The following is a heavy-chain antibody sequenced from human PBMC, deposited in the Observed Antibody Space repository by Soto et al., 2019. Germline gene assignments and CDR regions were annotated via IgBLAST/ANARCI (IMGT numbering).Heavy chain of an antibody. CDR2: IYYSGRT. Sequence: SETPSLTCTVSGGSISSSTYYWGWISQPPGKGLEWIASIYYSGRTHYNPSLESRVTISVDTSKNQFSLRSEDTAVYYCARGYYYDSTLGAFDIWGQGTMVTVSS. CDR1: GGSISSSTYY. J-gene: IGHJ3*02. CDR3: ARGYYYDSTLGAFDI. D-gene: IGHD3-22*01. V-gene: IGHV4-39*07.